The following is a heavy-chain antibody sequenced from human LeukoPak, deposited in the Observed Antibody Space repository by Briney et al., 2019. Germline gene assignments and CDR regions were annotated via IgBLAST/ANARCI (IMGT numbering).Heavy chain of an antibody. D-gene: IGHD3-22*01. CDR1: GYTFTSYY. CDR2: IIPIFGTT. V-gene: IGHV1-69*13. CDR3: ARDPSLYYDSSAHDAFDI. Sequence: SVKVSCKASGYTFTSYYMHWVRQAPGQGLEWMGGIIPIFGTTNYAQKFQGRVTITADESTSTAYMELSSLRSEDTAVYYCARDPSLYYDSSAHDAFDIWGQGTMVTVSS. J-gene: IGHJ3*02.